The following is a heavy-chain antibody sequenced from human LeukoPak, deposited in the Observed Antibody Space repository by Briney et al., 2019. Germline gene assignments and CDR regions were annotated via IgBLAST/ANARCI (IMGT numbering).Heavy chain of an antibody. J-gene: IGHJ3*02. V-gene: IGHV4-39*01. D-gene: IGHD6-19*01. CDR1: GGSIISTNYY. CDR2: VHYSWRT. CDR3: ATRYSSGWYGEAFDI. Sequence: SSETLSLTCTVSGGSIISTNYYWDWIRQPPGKGLEWVGNVHYSWRTYYNPSLKSLVTISVDTSKNQYSLNLSSVTAADTAVYHCATRYSSGWYGEAFDIWGQGTRVTVSS.